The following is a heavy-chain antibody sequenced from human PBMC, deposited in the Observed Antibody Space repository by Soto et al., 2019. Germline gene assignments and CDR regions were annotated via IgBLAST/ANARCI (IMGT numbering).Heavy chain of an antibody. CDR1: GVSISSYY. Sequence: PSETLSLTCPFSGVSISSYYWSWIRQPPGKGLEWIGYIYYSGSTNYNPSLRSRVTISVDTSKNQFSLKLSSVTAADTAVYYCARGGFWTIENDYWGQGTLVTVSS. V-gene: IGHV4-59*01. CDR2: IYYSGST. D-gene: IGHD3-3*01. CDR3: ARGGFWTIENDY. J-gene: IGHJ4*02.